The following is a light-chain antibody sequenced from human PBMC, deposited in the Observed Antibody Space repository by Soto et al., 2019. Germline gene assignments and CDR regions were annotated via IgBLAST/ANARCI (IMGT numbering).Light chain of an antibody. CDR1: SSDVGGYNY. J-gene: IGLJ3*02. V-gene: IGLV2-14*01. Sequence: QSVLTQPASVSGSPGQSITISCTGTSSDVGGYNYVSWYQQHPDKAPKLMIYEVSNRPSGVSNSFSGSKSGNTASLTIAGLQAEDEADYYCTAYTTSSTHWVFGGGTKLTVL. CDR2: EVS. CDR3: TAYTTSSTHWV.